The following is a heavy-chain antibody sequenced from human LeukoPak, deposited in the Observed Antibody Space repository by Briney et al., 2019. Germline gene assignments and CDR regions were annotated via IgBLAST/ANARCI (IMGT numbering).Heavy chain of an antibody. Sequence: GGSLRLSCAASGFTFSSYGMHWVRQAPGRGLEWVAVIWFDESNKYYADSVKGRFTISRDNSKNTLYLQMNSLRAEDTAVYYCARTIMIRGGNDYWGQGTRVTVSS. CDR2: IWFDESNK. J-gene: IGHJ4*02. CDR1: GFTFSSYG. V-gene: IGHV3-33*01. D-gene: IGHD3-10*01. CDR3: ARTIMIRGGNDY.